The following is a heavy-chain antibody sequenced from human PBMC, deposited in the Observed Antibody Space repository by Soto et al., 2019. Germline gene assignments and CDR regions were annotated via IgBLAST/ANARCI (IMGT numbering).Heavy chain of an antibody. J-gene: IGHJ4*02. CDR3: ARFVRHQLPTIDY. CDR2: MNPSNGNT. V-gene: IGHV1-8*01. D-gene: IGHD1-26*01. Sequence: ASVKVSCKASGYTFTNYGINWVRQATGQGLEWMGWMNPSNGNTGYAQKLQGRVTMTRDTSISAAYMELSSLTSADTAVYYCARFVRHQLPTIDYWGQGALVTVSS. CDR1: GYTFTNYG.